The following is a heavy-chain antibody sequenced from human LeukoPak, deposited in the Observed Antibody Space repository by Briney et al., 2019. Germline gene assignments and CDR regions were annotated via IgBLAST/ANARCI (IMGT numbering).Heavy chain of an antibody. D-gene: IGHD4-17*01. CDR1: GFTVSSNY. CDR2: IYSSGST. V-gene: IGHV3-53*01. J-gene: IGHJ4*01. CDR3: ARDPTTVTTGVLGY. Sequence: PGGSLRLSCAASGFTVSSNYMSWVRQAPGKGLEWVSVIYSSGSTYYADSVKGRFIISRDNSKNTVYLQMNSLRADDTAVYYCARDPTTVTTGVLGYWGQGTLVTVSS.